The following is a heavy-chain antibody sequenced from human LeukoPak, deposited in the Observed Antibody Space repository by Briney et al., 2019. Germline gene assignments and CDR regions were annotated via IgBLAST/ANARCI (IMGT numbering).Heavy chain of an antibody. CDR1: GFTFSSYG. V-gene: IGHV3-30*02. CDR2: IRYDGSNK. Sequence: GGSLRLSCAASGFTFSSYGMHRVRPAPGKGLEWVAFIRYDGSNKSYADSVKGRFTIARSNSKNTLYLQMNSLRAEDTAVYYCAKDLAAGTTGGDLFDPWGQGTLVTVSS. J-gene: IGHJ5*02. CDR3: AKDLAAGTTGGDLFDP. D-gene: IGHD1-7*01.